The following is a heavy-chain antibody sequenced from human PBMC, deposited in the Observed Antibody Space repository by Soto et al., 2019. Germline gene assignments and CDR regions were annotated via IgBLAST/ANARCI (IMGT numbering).Heavy chain of an antibody. V-gene: IGHV6-1*01. Sequence: SQTLSLTCAISGDSVSSNSAAWNWIRQSPSRGLEWLGRTYYRSKWYNDYAVSVKSRITINPDTSKNQFSLQLNSVTPEDTAVYYCARAPVAWRYCSGGSCYSEWFDPWGQGTLVTSPQ. J-gene: IGHJ5*02. CDR2: TYYRSKWYN. CDR1: GDSVSSNSAA. CDR3: ARAPVAWRYCSGGSCYSEWFDP. D-gene: IGHD2-15*01.